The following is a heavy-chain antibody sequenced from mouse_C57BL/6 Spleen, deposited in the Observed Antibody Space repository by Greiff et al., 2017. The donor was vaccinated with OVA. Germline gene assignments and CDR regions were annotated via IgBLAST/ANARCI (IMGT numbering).Heavy chain of an antibody. D-gene: IGHD1-1*01. V-gene: IGHV5-4*03. Sequence: EVKLMESGGGLVKPGGSLKLSCAASGFTFSSYAMSWVRQTPEKRLEWVATISDGGSYTYYPDNVKGRFTISRDNAKNNLYLQMSHLKAEDTAMYYCARKDYGSSYCFDYWGQGTTLTVSS. CDR1: GFTFSSYA. CDR3: ARKDYGSSYCFDY. CDR2: ISDGGSYT. J-gene: IGHJ2*01.